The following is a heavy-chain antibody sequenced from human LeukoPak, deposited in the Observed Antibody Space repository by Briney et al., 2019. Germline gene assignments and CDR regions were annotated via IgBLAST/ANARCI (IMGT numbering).Heavy chain of an antibody. Sequence: SETLSLTCTVSGYSISSGNYWGWIRQPPGKTLEGIGSVYHSGSTQLHPSLHSRVTISVDTSENQFFLNLSSATATDTAVYYCARGEVGSVGRLGYWGQGILVTVSS. CDR1: GYSISSGNY. CDR3: ARGEVGSVGRLGY. V-gene: IGHV4-38-2*02. D-gene: IGHD1-26*01. J-gene: IGHJ4*02. CDR2: VYHSGST.